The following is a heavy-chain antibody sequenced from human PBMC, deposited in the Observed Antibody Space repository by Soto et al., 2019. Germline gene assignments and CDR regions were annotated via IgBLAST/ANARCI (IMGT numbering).Heavy chain of an antibody. CDR2: IYYSGST. V-gene: IGHV4-61*01. Sequence: SETLSLTCTVSGGSVSSGSYYWSWIRQPPGKGLEWIGYIYYSGSTNYNPSLKSRVTISVHTSKNQFSLILSSVTAADTAVYYCARLGDSEVFDYWGQGTVVTVSS. CDR3: ARLGDSEVFDY. CDR1: GGSVSSGSYY. J-gene: IGHJ4*02. D-gene: IGHD2-21*02.